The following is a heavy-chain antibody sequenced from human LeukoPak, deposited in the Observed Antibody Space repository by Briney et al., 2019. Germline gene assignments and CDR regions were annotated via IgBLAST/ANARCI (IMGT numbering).Heavy chain of an antibody. Sequence: SETLSLTCTVSGGSISSSSYYWGWIRQPPGKGPEWIGSIYYSGSTYYNPSLKSRVTISVDTSKNQFSLKLSSVTAADTAVYYCARRTYQLPFFDYWGQGTLVTVSS. J-gene: IGHJ4*02. CDR3: ARRTYQLPFFDY. CDR2: IYYSGST. CDR1: GGSISSSSYY. D-gene: IGHD2-2*01. V-gene: IGHV4-39*01.